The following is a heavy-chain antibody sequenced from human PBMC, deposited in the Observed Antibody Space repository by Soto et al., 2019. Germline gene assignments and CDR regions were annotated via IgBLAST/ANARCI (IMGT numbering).Heavy chain of an antibody. D-gene: IGHD3-3*01. J-gene: IGHJ4*02. CDR1: GFTFSDYP. CDR3: AKNMRTGVAAYEY. CDR2: VSASGSGA. V-gene: IGHV3-23*01. Sequence: GGSLRLSCAASGFTFSDYPMTWVRQARGKGLEWVSVVSASGSGAYYTDSVKGRFTASRDNFKNTLYLQMNSLRAEDTAVYYCAKNMRTGVAAYEYWVQGTLVTVSS.